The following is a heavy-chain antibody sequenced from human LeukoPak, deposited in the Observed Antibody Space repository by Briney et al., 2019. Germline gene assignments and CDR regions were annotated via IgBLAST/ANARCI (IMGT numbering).Heavy chain of an antibody. V-gene: IGHV4-39*01. J-gene: IGHJ4*02. CDR1: GGSISSSRHY. CDR2: IYSSGSA. CDR3: ARVVRTSGYYSNPKSGSFDF. Sequence: SETLSLTCDVSGGSISSSRHYWGWIRQPPGKGLEWIGTIYSSGSAYYNPSLRARVTISVDTSKNQFSLKLDSVTAADTALYYCARVVRTSGYYSNPKSGSFDFWGQGTLVTVSS. D-gene: IGHD3-3*01.